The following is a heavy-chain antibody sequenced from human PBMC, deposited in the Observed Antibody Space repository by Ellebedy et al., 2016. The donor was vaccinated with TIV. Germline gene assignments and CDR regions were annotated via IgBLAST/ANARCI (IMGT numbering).Heavy chain of an antibody. Sequence: AASVKVSCKASGGTFSSYAISWVRQAPGQGLEWMGGIIPIFGTANYAQKFKGRVTITRNTSISTAYMELSSLRSEDTAVYYCAGASMVRGGGFDYWGQGTLVTVSS. CDR2: IIPIFGTA. J-gene: IGHJ4*02. CDR3: AGASMVRGGGFDY. CDR1: GGTFSSYA. D-gene: IGHD3-10*01. V-gene: IGHV1-69*05.